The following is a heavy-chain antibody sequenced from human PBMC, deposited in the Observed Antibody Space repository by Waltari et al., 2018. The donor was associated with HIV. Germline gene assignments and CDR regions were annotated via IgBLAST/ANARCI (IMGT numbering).Heavy chain of an antibody. CDR2: MSLKSGNA. D-gene: IGHD3-10*01. J-gene: IGHJ1*01. CDR1: GCSHEPFD. CDR3: VTSRPGAIFGDF. Sequence: QAQSVPSRVEVRKTRASLKDSRRASGCSHEPFDINWVRRATGRGLEWMGWMSLKSGNAGFGNRFKNRVTLTRDTSIDTAYMELNSLTSQDTAVYYCVTSRPGAIFGDFWGQGTQVTVS. V-gene: IGHV1-8*02.